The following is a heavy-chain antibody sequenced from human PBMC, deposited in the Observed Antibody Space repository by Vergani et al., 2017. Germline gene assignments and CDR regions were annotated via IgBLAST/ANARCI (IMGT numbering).Heavy chain of an antibody. V-gene: IGHV3-30*18. CDR1: GFTFSSYG. J-gene: IGHJ6*02. D-gene: IGHD6-19*01. Sequence: QVQLVESGGGVVQPGRSLRLSCAASGFTFSSYGMHLVRQAPGKGLEWVAVISYDGSNKYYADSVKGRFTISRDNSKNTLYLQMNSLRAEDTAVYYFAKDKVAGRDYYYYGMDVWGQGTTVTVSS. CDR2: ISYDGSNK. CDR3: AKDKVAGRDYYYYGMDV.